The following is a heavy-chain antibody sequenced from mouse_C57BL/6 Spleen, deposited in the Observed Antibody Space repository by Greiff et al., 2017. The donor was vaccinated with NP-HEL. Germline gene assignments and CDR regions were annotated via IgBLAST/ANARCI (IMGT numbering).Heavy chain of an antibody. CDR2: ISDGGSYT. CDR3: ARLYGNYWYFDV. V-gene: IGHV5-4*03. J-gene: IGHJ1*03. D-gene: IGHD2-1*01. CDR1: GFTFSSYA. Sequence: EVMLVESGGGLVKPGGSLKLSCAASGFTFSSYAMSWVRQTPEKRLEWVATISDGGSYTYYPDNVKGRFTISRDNAKNNLYLQMSHLKSEDTAMYYCARLYGNYWYFDVWGTGTTVTVSS.